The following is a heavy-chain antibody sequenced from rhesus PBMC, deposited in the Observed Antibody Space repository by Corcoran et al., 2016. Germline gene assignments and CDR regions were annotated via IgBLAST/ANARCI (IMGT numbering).Heavy chain of an antibody. CDR3: ARDPLGYFDY. D-gene: IGHD1-38*01. CDR1: GGSICVYYY. J-gene: IGHJ4*01. V-gene: IGHV4-106*01. CDR2: IYGSGGGT. Sequence: QVQLQESGPGLVKPSETLSLTCAASGGSICVYYYWSWIRQPPGKGLEWIAYIYGSGGGTNYNPSLKNRVTISIDTSKNQFSLKLSSVTAADTAVYYCARDPLGYFDYWGQGVLVTVSS.